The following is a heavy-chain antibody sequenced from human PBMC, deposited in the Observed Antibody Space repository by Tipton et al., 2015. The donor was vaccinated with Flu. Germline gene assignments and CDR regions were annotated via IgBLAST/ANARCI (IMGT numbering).Heavy chain of an antibody. CDR2: IYYSGST. Sequence: TLSLTCTVSGGSISSGGYYWSWIRQHPGKSLEWIGYIYYSGSTYYNPSLKSRVTISVDTSKNQFSLKLSSVTAADTAVYYCASLGVVAAPPVDYWGQGTLVTASS. CDR3: ASLGVVAAPPVDY. V-gene: IGHV4-31*03. J-gene: IGHJ4*02. D-gene: IGHD2-15*01. CDR1: GGSISSGGYY.